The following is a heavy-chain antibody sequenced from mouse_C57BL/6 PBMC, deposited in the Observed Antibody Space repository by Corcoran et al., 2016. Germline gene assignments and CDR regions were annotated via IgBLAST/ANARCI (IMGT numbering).Heavy chain of an antibody. V-gene: IGHV1-80*01. J-gene: IGHJ2*01. CDR3: ARSMGGLLRDY. D-gene: IGHD1-1*01. CDR2: IYPGDGDT. CDR1: GYAFSSYW. Sequence: QVQLQQSGAELVKPGASVKISCKASGYAFSSYWMNWVKQRPGKGLEWIGQIYPGDGDTNYNGKFKGKATLTADKSYSTAYRQLSSLTSEDSAVYFCARSMGGLLRDYWGQGTTLTVSS.